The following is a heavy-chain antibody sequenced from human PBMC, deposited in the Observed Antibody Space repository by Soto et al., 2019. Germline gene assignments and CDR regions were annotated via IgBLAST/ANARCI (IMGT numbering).Heavy chain of an antibody. J-gene: IGHJ4*02. CDR1: GGSISSYY. CDR3: ARYSSSWLYYFDY. Sequence: KTSETLSLTCTVSGGSISSYYWSWIRQPPGKGLEWIGYIYYSGSTNYNPSLKSRVTISVDTSKNQFSLKLSSVTAADTAVYYCARYSSSWLYYFDYWGQGTLVTVSS. V-gene: IGHV4-59*01. D-gene: IGHD6-13*01. CDR2: IYYSGST.